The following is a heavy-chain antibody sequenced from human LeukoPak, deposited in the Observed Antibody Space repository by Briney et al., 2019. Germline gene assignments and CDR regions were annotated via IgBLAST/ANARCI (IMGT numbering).Heavy chain of an antibody. V-gene: IGHV4-59*08. CDR1: GGSISTYY. Sequence: KASETLSLTCTVSGGSISTYYWSWIPQPPGKGLEWLEYIRYSGSANYNPSLRSRVTISIDTSKNQFSLKLSSVTAADTAVYHCARLVYDSRGYYFDYWGQGTLVTVSS. CDR2: IRYSGSA. CDR3: ARLVYDSRGYYFDY. D-gene: IGHD3-22*01. J-gene: IGHJ4*02.